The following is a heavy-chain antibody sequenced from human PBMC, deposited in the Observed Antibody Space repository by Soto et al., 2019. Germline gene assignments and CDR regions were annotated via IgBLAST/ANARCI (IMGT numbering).Heavy chain of an antibody. CDR3: ARGTYNWFDP. CDR2: IYYSGST. V-gene: IGHV4-59*01. Sequence: PSETLSLTCTVSGGSISSYFWSWIRQPPGKGLEWIGYIYYSGSTNYNPSLKSRVTISVDTSKNQFPLKLTSVTAADTAVYYCARGTYNWFDPGGQGTLVTVS. CDR1: GGSISSYF. J-gene: IGHJ5*02.